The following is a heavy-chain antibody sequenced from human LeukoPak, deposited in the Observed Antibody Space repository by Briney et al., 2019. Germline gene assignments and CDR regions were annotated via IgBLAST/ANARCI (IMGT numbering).Heavy chain of an antibody. Sequence: PGGTLRLSCAASGFTFSSYGMSWVRQAPGKGLEWVSAISGSGGSTYYADSVKGRFTISRDNSKNTLYLQLNSLRAEDTAVYYCAKDRKAHMVRGVISLDYWGQGTLVTVSS. CDR3: AKDRKAHMVRGVISLDY. CDR2: ISGSGGST. CDR1: GFTFSSYG. J-gene: IGHJ4*02. D-gene: IGHD3-10*01. V-gene: IGHV3-23*01.